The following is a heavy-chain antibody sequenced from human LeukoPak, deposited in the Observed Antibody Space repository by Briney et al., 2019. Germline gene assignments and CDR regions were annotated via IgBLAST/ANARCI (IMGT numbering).Heavy chain of an antibody. J-gene: IGHJ4*02. CDR2: ISYDGSNK. CDR3: ARDRRAGTVFDY. V-gene: IGHV3-30*03. D-gene: IGHD1-1*01. Sequence: GGSLRLSCAASGFTFSNYGMHWVRQAPGKGLEWVAVISYDGSNKNYVDSVKGRFTISRDNAKNSLYLQMNSLRAEDTAVYYCARDRRAGTVFDYWGQGTLVTVSS. CDR1: GFTFSNYG.